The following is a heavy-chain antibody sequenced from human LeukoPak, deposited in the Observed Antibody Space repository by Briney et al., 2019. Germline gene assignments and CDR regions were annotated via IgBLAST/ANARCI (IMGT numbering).Heavy chain of an antibody. J-gene: IGHJ4*02. CDR2: ITGGSNTI. CDR1: GFNYNIYS. D-gene: IGHD6-19*01. CDR3: ARGLQWGFDW. V-gene: IGHV3-48*01. Sequence: GGSLRLSCAASGFNYNIYSMNWVRQAPGKGLEWVSYITGGSNTIYYGDSVKGRFTISRDNAKNSLYLQMNSLRAEDTAVDYCARGLQWGFDWWGQGTLVTVSS.